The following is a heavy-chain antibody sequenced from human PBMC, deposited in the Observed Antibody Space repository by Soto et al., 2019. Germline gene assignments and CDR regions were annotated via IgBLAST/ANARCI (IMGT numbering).Heavy chain of an antibody. J-gene: IGHJ1*01. D-gene: IGHD1-1*01. CDR2: ISAGGATT. V-gene: IGHV3-23*01. Sequence: EVQLLESGGDLVQPGGSLRLSCVASGFSFSDEAMSWVRQASGKGLEWVSSISAGGATTYYADSVKGRFTISRDNSEKSVFLQMRGLRPDDTALYYCATVLGVFADDEMLETTEYFQYWGQGSVVTVSS. CDR3: ATVLGVFADDEMLETTEYFQY. CDR1: GFSFSDEA.